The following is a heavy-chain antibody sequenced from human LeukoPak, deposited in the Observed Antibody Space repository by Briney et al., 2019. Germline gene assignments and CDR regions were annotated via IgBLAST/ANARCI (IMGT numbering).Heavy chain of an antibody. CDR3: ARRWGLYGGYFDF. J-gene: IGHJ4*02. Sequence: GSLRLSCAASGFTFSSYSMNWVRQVPGKGLEWVSYISSNSDTIYYEDSVKGRFTISRDNAKNSLYLQMNSLRAEDTGVYYCARRWGLYGGYFDFWGQGTLVTVSS. D-gene: IGHD2-8*01. CDR1: GFTFSSYS. V-gene: IGHV3-48*01. CDR2: ISSNSDTI.